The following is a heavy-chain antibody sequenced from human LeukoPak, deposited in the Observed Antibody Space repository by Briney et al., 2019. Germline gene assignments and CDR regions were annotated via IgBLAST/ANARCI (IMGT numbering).Heavy chain of an antibody. CDR1: GGSVSSGSYY. D-gene: IGHD5-18*01. Sequence: PSETLSLTCTVSGGSVSSGSYYWSWIRQPPGKGLEWIGYIYYSGSTNYNPSLKSRVTISVDTSKNQFSLKLSSVTAADTAVYYCARADETELQLIDYWGQGTLVTVSS. J-gene: IGHJ4*02. CDR3: ARADETELQLIDY. V-gene: IGHV4-61*01. CDR2: IYYSGST.